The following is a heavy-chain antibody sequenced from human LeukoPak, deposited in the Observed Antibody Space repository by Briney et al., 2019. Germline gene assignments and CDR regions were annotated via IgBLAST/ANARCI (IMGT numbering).Heavy chain of an antibody. CDR2: IYYSGST. CDR1: GGSISSSSYY. J-gene: IGHJ4*02. Sequence: PSETLSLTCTVSGGSISSSSYYWGWLRQPPGKGLEWIGSIYYSGSTYYNPSLKSRVTISVDTSKNQFSLKLSSVTAADTAVYYCARLSTIMVRADFDYWGQGTLVTVSS. V-gene: IGHV4-39*01. D-gene: IGHD3-10*01. CDR3: ARLSTIMVRADFDY.